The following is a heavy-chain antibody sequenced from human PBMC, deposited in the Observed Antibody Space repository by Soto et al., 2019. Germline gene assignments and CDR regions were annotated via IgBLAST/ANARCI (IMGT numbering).Heavy chain of an antibody. Sequence: QLQLQESGPGLVKPSETLSLTCTVSGGSISSSSYYWGWIRQPPGKGLEWIGSIYYSGSTYYNPSLKSRVTISVDTSKNQFSLKLSSVTAADTAVYYCASANYGHYVVNAFDIWCQGTMVTVSS. J-gene: IGHJ3*02. CDR1: GGSISSSSYY. CDR2: IYYSGST. CDR3: ASANYGHYVVNAFDI. V-gene: IGHV4-39*01. D-gene: IGHD4-17*01.